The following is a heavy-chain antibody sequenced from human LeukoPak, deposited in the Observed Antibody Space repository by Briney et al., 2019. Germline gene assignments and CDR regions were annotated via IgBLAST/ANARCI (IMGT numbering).Heavy chain of an antibody. V-gene: IGHV3-33*06. CDR2: IWYDGSNK. D-gene: IGHD2-2*01. J-gene: IGHJ4*02. CDR1: GFTFSSYG. CDR3: AKSLTRVVVPAAIDY. Sequence: GGSLRLSCAASGFTFSSYGMHWVRQAPGKGLEWVAVIWYDGSNKYYADSAKGRFTISRDNSKNTLYLQMNSLRAEDTAVYYCAKSLTRVVVPAAIDYWGQGTLVTVSS.